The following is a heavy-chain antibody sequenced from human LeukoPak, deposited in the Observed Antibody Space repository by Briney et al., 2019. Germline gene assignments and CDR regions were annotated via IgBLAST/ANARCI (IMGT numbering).Heavy chain of an antibody. Sequence: GASVKVSCKASGYTFTSYGISWVRQAPGQGLEWMGWISAYNGNTNYAQKLQGRVTMTTDTSTSTAYMELRSLRSDDTAVYYCARDRPYYYGPQKRGDYWGQGTLVTVSS. J-gene: IGHJ4*02. CDR1: GYTFTSYG. CDR3: ARDRPYYYGPQKRGDY. D-gene: IGHD3-10*01. V-gene: IGHV1-18*01. CDR2: ISAYNGNT.